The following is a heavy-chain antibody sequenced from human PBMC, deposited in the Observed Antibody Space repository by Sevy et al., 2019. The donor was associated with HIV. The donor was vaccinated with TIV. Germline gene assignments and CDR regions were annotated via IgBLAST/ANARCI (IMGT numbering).Heavy chain of an antibody. CDR3: TRGYYYDSSGYSDY. CDR2: IRSKDYGGAT. V-gene: IGHV3-49*03. Sequence: GGSLRLSCTGSGFTFGDYAMGWFRQAPGMGLEWVGFIRSKDYGGATEYAASVKGRFTISRDDSKSIADLQMNSLKTEDTAVYYCTRGYYYDSSGYSDYWGQGTLVTVSS. D-gene: IGHD3-22*01. CDR1: GFTFGDYA. J-gene: IGHJ4*02.